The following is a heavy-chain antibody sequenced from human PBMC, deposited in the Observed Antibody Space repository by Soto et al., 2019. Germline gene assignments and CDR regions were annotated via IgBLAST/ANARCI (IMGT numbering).Heavy chain of an antibody. CDR3: AREEGRGSSSWYSYYYGMDV. CDR1: GFTFSSYG. V-gene: IGHV3-33*01. J-gene: IGHJ6*02. CDR2: IWYDGSNK. D-gene: IGHD6-13*01. Sequence: QVQLVESGGGVVQPGRSLRLSCAASGFTFSSYGMHWVRQAPGKGLEWVAVIWYDGSNKYYADSVKGRFTISRDNSKNTXYXXMNSLRAEDTAVYYCAREEGRGSSSWYSYYYGMDVWGQGTTVTVSS.